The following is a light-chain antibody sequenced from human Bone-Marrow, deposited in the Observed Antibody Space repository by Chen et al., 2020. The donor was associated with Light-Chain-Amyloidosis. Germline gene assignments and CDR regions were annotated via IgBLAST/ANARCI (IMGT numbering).Light chain of an antibody. Sequence: SYEQTQPPPVSVSPGQTARITCSGDDLPTKYAYWYQQKAGQAPVLVLHRDTERPSGISERFSGSSSGTTATLTISGVQAEDEADYHCQSADSSGTYEVIFGGGTELTVL. CDR3: QSADSSGTYEVI. CDR1: DLPTKY. J-gene: IGLJ2*01. CDR2: RDT. V-gene: IGLV3-25*03.